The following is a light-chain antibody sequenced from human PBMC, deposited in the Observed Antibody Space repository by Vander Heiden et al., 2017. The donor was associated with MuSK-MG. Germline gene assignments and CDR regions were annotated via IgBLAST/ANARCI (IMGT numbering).Light chain of an antibody. CDR2: DAS. V-gene: IGKV1-5*01. CDR3: QQYKSYPYT. CDR1: QSISSW. Sequence: DIQMTQSPSTLSASVGDRVTITCRASQSISSWLAWYQQKPGKAPKLLIYDASSLESGVPSRFSGSESGTAFTLTISSLQPDDFATYYCQQYKSYPYTFGQGTKMEIK. J-gene: IGKJ2*01.